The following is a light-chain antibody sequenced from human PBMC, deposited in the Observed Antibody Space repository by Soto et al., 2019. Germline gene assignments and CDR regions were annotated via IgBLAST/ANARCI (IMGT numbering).Light chain of an antibody. CDR3: QQYNSWPPKYT. CDR1: QSVSSN. J-gene: IGKJ2*01. Sequence: EIVMTQSPATLSVSPGERATLSCRASQSVSSNLAWYQQKPGQAPRLLIYGASTRATGIPARFSGSGSGTEFTLTISSLQSKDFAVYYCQQYNSWPPKYTFGQGTKMEIK. V-gene: IGKV3-15*01. CDR2: GAS.